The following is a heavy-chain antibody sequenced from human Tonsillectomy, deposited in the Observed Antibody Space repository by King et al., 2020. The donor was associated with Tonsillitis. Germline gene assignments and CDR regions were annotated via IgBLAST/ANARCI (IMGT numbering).Heavy chain of an antibody. D-gene: IGHD3-10*01. CDR2: IYSGGST. CDR1: GFTVRSNY. J-gene: IGHJ6*02. CDR3: SRSIAYGSGSYQPYYYGMDV. V-gene: IGHV3-53*01. Sequence: QLVQSGGGLIQSGGSLRLSCAASGFTVRSNYMSWVRQAPGKGLEWVSVIYSGGSTYYADSVKGRFTISRDNYKNTLYLQMKSLRGEDTAVYYCSRSIAYGSGSYQPYYYGMDVWGQGTPVTVSS.